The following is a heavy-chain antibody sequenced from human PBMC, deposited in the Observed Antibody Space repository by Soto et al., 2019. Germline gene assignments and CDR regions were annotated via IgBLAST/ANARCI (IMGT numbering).Heavy chain of an antibody. CDR1: GGSISSGGYY. D-gene: IGHD4-4*01. J-gene: IGHJ4*02. V-gene: IGHV4-31*03. CDR3: ARSDYSNNGPFDY. CDR2: IYYSGST. Sequence: SETLSLTCTVSGGSISSGGYYWSWIRQHPGKGLEWIGYIYYSGSTYYNPSLKSRVTISVDTSKNQFSLKLSSVTAADTAVYYCARSDYSNNGPFDYWGQGTLVTVSS.